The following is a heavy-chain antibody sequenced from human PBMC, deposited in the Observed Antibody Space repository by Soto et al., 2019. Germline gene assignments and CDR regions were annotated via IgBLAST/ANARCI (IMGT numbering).Heavy chain of an antibody. Sequence: ASVKVSCKASGYTFTSYGISWVRQAAGQGLEWMGWISAYNGNTNYAQKLQGRVTMTTDTSTSTAYMELRSLRSDDTAVYYCAREGPYDFRSGYYFAGMDVWGQGTTVTVSS. D-gene: IGHD3-3*01. V-gene: IGHV1-18*01. CDR2: ISAYNGNT. J-gene: IGHJ6*02. CDR1: GYTFTSYG. CDR3: AREGPYDFRSGYYFAGMDV.